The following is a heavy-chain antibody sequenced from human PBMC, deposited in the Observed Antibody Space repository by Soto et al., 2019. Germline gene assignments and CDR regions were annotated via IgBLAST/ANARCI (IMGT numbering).Heavy chain of an antibody. Sequence: QLQLQESGPGLVKPSETLSLTCTVSAGSISSSSYYWGWIRQPPGKGLEWIGSIFYSGSTYYNPSLKSRVTISVDTSKNPFSLNLSSVTAADTSVYYCARRSRVAFDIWGQGTMVTVSS. CDR1: AGSISSSSYY. CDR3: ARRSRVAFDI. CDR2: IFYSGST. V-gene: IGHV4-39*01. J-gene: IGHJ3*02.